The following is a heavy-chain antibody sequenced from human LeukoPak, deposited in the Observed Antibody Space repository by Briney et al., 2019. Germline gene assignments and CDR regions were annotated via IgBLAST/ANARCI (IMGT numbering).Heavy chain of an antibody. J-gene: IGHJ4*02. CDR1: GYAFTSYG. V-gene: IGHV1-18*01. D-gene: IGHD4-17*01. Sequence: GASVKVSCKASGYAFTSYGISWVRQAPGQGLEWMGWISAYNGNTNYAQKLQGRATMTTDTSTSTAYMELRSLRSDDTAVYYCARGAGDYVQGRVMDYWGQGTLVTVSS. CDR3: ARGAGDYVQGRVMDY. CDR2: ISAYNGNT.